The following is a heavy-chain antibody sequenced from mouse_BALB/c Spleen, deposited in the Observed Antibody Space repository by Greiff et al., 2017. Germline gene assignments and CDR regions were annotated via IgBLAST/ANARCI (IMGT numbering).Heavy chain of an antibody. D-gene: IGHD1-2*01. CDR3: ARCSHYYGHFDY. CDR1: GFTFSSFG. V-gene: IGHV5-17*02. Sequence: EVKLVESGGGLVQPGGSRKLSCAASGFTFSSFGMHWVRQAPEKGLEWVAYISSGSSTIYYADTVKGRFTISRDNPKNTLFLQMTSLRSEDTAMYYCARCSHYYGHFDYWGQGTTLTVSS. J-gene: IGHJ2*01. CDR2: ISSGSSTI.